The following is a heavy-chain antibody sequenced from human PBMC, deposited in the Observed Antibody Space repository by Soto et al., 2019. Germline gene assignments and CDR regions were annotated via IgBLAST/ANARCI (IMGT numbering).Heavy chain of an antibody. CDR3: ARGHYELAY. CDR1: GFTFSTYA. J-gene: IGHJ4*02. D-gene: IGHD4-17*01. V-gene: IGHV3-21*01. CDR2: ITSSSDT. Sequence: GSLRLSCAASGFTFSTYAMSWVRQAPGKGLEWVSYITSSSDTDYADSVKGRFTISRDNAKNSLYLQMNSLRAEDTAVYYCARGHYELAYWGPGTLVTVSS.